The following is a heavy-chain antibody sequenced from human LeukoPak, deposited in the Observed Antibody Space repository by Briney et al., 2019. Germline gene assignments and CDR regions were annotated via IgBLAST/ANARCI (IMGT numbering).Heavy chain of an antibody. CDR2: INNDGSST. J-gene: IGHJ4*02. Sequence: GESLRLSCAASGFTFSNYWMHWVRQAPGKGLVWVSRINNDGSSTEYADSVRGRFTISRDNDKNTLYMQMNSLRAEDTAVYYCARGPYSSGSSADYWGQGTLVTVSS. V-gene: IGHV3-74*01. CDR1: GFTFSNYW. CDR3: ARGPYSSGSSADY. D-gene: IGHD6-19*01.